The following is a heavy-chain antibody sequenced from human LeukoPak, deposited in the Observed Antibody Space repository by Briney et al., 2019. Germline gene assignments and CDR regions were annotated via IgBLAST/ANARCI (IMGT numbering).Heavy chain of an antibody. CDR1: GFTLSNYN. CDR2: VSADGRTQ. V-gene: IGHV3-30*03. J-gene: IGHJ4*02. D-gene: IGHD5-24*01. Sequence: GGSLRLSCAASGFTLSNYNMNWVRQAPGKGLEWVTVVSADGRTQLYSDSVKGRFTVSRDNSLNTLHLQMNSLKTEDTAVYYCAREFGHNRWYFDYWGQGALVTVSS. CDR3: AREFGHNRWYFDY.